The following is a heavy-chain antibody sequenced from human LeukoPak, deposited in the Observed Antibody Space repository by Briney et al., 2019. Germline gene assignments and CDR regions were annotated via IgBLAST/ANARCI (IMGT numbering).Heavy chain of an antibody. J-gene: IGHJ4*02. Sequence: GGSLRLSCVASGFTFSSYSMNWVRQAPGKGLEWVSYISSSSSTIFYADSVKGRFTISRDNSKNTLYLQMNSLRAEDTAVYYCAKALAAAGTGNYFDYWGQGTLVTVSS. D-gene: IGHD6-13*01. CDR1: GFTFSSYS. CDR3: AKALAAAGTGNYFDY. CDR2: ISSSSSTI. V-gene: IGHV3-48*01.